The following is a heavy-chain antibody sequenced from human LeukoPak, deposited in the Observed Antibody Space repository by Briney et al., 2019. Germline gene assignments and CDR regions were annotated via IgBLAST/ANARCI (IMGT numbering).Heavy chain of an antibody. D-gene: IGHD3-10*01. J-gene: IGHJ3*02. CDR3: ARGPKGSGWPHAFAI. V-gene: IGHV4-4*07. CDR2: IYTSGST. Sequence: SETLSLTCTVSGGSISSYYWSWIRQPARTGLERIGRIYTSGSTNYNPSLKSRVTISVDTSKNQFSLKLSSVTAADTAVYYCARGPKGSGWPHAFAIWGQGTMVTVSS. CDR1: GGSISSYY.